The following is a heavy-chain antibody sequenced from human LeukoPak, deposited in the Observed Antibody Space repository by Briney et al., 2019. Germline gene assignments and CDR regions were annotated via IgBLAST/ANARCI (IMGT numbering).Heavy chain of an antibody. V-gene: IGHV3-23*01. Sequence: GGSLRLSCVASGFSFGNYAMSWVRQAPGKGLQWVSQISGTGGATWYAGFARDRFTISRDNSKKTLYLQMSGLRVEDTAMYYCVKDPRDTYGTNWFVSWGQGTLIIVSS. D-gene: IGHD2-21*01. J-gene: IGHJ5*01. CDR3: VKDPRDTYGTNWFVS. CDR2: ISGTGGAT. CDR1: GFSFGNYA.